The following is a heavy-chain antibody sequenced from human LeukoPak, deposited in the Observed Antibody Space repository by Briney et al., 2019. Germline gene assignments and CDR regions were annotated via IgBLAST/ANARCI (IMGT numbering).Heavy chain of an antibody. Sequence: PGGSLRLSCAASGFTFSSYSMNWVRQAPGKGLEWVSSISSSSSYIYYADSVKGRFTISRDNAKNSLYLQMNSLRAEDTAVYYCARDGSGYGYGMDVWGQGTTVTVSS. CDR1: GFTFSSYS. J-gene: IGHJ6*02. CDR3: ARDGSGYGYGMDV. D-gene: IGHD3-3*01. CDR2: ISSSSSYI. V-gene: IGHV3-21*01.